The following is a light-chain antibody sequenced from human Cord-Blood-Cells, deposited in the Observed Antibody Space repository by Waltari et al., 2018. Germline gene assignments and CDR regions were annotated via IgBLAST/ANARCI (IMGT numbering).Light chain of an antibody. Sequence: EIVLTQSPGTLSLSPGERATLSCRASQSVSSSYLAWYQQKPGQAPRLLIYGASSRATGIPDRCSGSGSGTDFTLSISGLEPEDFAVYYCQQYGSSPFTFGPGTKVDIK. J-gene: IGKJ3*01. CDR2: GAS. CDR1: QSVSSSY. CDR3: QQYGSSPFT. V-gene: IGKV3-20*01.